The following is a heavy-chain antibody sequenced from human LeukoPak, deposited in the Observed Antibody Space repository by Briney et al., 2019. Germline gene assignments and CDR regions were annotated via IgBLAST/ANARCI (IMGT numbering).Heavy chain of an antibody. D-gene: IGHD1-26*01. J-gene: IGHJ4*02. V-gene: IGHV4-59*01. Sequence: PSETLSLTCTVCGGSISSYYWSWIRQPPGKGLEWIGYIYYSGSTNYNPSLKSRVTISVDTSKNQFSLKLSSVTAADTAVYYCARTEGGSYYFDYWGQGTLVTVSS. CDR3: ARTEGGSYYFDY. CDR2: IYYSGST. CDR1: GGSISSYY.